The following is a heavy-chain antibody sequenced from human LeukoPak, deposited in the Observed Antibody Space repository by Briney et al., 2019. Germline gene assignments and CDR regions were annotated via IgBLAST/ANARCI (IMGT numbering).Heavy chain of an antibody. CDR1: GGSISSGGYY. CDR3: AREYYYGSGSYYNEDYFDY. J-gene: IGHJ4*02. V-gene: IGHV4-31*03. D-gene: IGHD3-10*01. CDR2: IYYSGST. Sequence: RASETLSLTCTVSGGSISSGGYYWSWIRQHPGKGLEWIGYIYYSGSTYYNPSLKSRVTISVDTSKNQFSLKLSSVTAADTAVYYCAREYYYGSGSYYNEDYFDYWGQGTLVPVSS.